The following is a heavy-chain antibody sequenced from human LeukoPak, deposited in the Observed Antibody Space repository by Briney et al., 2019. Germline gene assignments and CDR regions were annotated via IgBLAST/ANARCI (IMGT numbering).Heavy chain of an antibody. CDR1: GFTFSSYS. CDR3: ARDISQGIAVAGSDY. V-gene: IGHV3-21*01. Sequence: GGSLRLSCAASGFTFSSYSMNWVRQAPGKGLEWVSSISSSSSYIYYADSVKGRFTISRDNAKNSLYLQMNSLRAEDTAVYYCARDISQGIAVAGSDYWGQGTLVSVSS. J-gene: IGHJ4*02. D-gene: IGHD6-19*01. CDR2: ISSSSSYI.